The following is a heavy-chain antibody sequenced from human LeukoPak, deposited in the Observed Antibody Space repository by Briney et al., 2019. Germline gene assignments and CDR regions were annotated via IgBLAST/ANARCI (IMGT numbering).Heavy chain of an antibody. Sequence: PGGSLRLSCAASGFTFSSYAMHWVRQAPGKGLEWVAVISYDGSNKYYADSVKGRFTISRDNSKNTLYLQMNSLRAEDTAVYYCAKGIYSSGSLPLFDYWGQGTLVTVSS. CDR1: GFTFSSYA. CDR2: ISYDGSNK. D-gene: IGHD6-19*01. V-gene: IGHV3-30-3*01. J-gene: IGHJ4*02. CDR3: AKGIYSSGSLPLFDY.